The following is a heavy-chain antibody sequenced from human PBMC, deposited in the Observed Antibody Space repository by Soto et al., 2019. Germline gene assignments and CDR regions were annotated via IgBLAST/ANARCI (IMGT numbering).Heavy chain of an antibody. CDR3: VRYPRSVGGSYRPDY. CDR2: INSDGSIT. Sequence: EVQLVESGGGLVQPGGSLRLSCAASGFTFSSYWMRWVRQVPEKGLVWVSRINSDGSITNYADAVKGRFTISRDNVKNTLYLQMNSLRAEDTAVYYCVRYPRSVGGSYRPDYWGQGTLVTVSS. V-gene: IGHV3-74*01. CDR1: GFTFSSYW. D-gene: IGHD3-16*02. J-gene: IGHJ4*02.